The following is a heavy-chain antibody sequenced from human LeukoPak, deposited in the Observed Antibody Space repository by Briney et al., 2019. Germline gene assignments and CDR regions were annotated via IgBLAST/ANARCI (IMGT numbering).Heavy chain of an antibody. J-gene: IGHJ4*02. CDR1: GGSINSGDYY. D-gene: IGHD5-24*01. Sequence: PSQTLSLTCTVSGGSINSGDYYWSWIRQPPGKGLEWIGYIYHSGSTYYNPSLKSRVTISVDRSKNQFSLKLSSVTAADTAVYYCAREEVGDGYFPGYWGQGTLVTVSS. CDR2: IYHSGST. CDR3: AREEVGDGYFPGY. V-gene: IGHV4-30-4*01.